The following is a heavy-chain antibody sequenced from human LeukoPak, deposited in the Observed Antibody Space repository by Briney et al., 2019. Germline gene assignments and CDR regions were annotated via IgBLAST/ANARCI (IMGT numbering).Heavy chain of an antibody. V-gene: IGHV3-7*01. CDR3: ARSSSGYYFDY. CDR2: IKQEGSEK. Sequence: PGGSLRLSCAASGFTFSSYWMTWVRKAPGKGLEWVANIKQEGSEKYHVDSVKGRFTISRDNAKNSLYLQMNSLRGEDTAVYYCARSSSGYYFDYWGQGTLVTVSS. D-gene: IGHD3-22*01. J-gene: IGHJ4*02. CDR1: GFTFSSYW.